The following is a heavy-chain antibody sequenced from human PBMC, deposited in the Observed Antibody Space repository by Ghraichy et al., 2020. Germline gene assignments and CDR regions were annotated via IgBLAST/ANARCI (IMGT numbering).Heavy chain of an antibody. V-gene: IGHV1-18*04. Sequence: ASAKVSCKASGYTFTSYGISWVRQAPGQGLEWMGWISAYNGNTNYAQKLQGRVTMTTDTSTSTAYMELRSLRSDDTAVYYCARPASRVPARYYYMDVWGKGTTVTVSS. D-gene: IGHD2-2*01. CDR1: GYTFTSYG. CDR2: ISAYNGNT. J-gene: IGHJ6*03. CDR3: ARPASRVPARYYYMDV.